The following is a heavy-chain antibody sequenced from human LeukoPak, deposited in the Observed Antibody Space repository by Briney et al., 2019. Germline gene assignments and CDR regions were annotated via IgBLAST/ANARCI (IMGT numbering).Heavy chain of an antibody. D-gene: IGHD2-2*01. V-gene: IGHV3-33*08. CDR3: ARDNLPATAPDS. CDR1: GFTFSSYA. J-gene: IGHJ4*02. Sequence: PGGSLRLSCAASGFTFSSYAMHWVRQAPGKGLEWVAVIWYDGSNKYYADSVEGRFTISRDNSKNTLYLQMNSLRAEDTAVYYCARDNLPATAPDSWGQGTLVTVSS. CDR2: IWYDGSNK.